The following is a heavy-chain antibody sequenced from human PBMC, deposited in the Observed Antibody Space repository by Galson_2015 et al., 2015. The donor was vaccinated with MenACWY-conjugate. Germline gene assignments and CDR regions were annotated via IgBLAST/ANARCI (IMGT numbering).Heavy chain of an antibody. CDR3: ARDRKQFLEYLPQNYFDP. V-gene: IGHV3-74*01. CDR1: GFTFSNSW. D-gene: IGHD3-3*01. CDR2: INTDGSAT. J-gene: IGHJ5*02. Sequence: SLRLSCAASGFTFSNSWMHWVRQAPGKGPVWVSRINTDGSATTYADSVKGRFIISRDNAKNTLYLQMNSLRTGDTAVYYCARDRKQFLEYLPQNYFDPWCQGTLVTVSS.